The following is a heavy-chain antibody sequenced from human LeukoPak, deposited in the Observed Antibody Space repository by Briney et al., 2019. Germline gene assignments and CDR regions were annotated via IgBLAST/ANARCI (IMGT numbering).Heavy chain of an antibody. CDR2: ISGSGGST. J-gene: IGHJ4*02. CDR1: GFIFKKYW. V-gene: IGHV3-23*01. Sequence: GESLRLSCAASGFIFKKYWMNWVRQVPGKGLEWVSAISGSGGSTYYADSVKGRCTISRDNSGNTLYLQMNSLRAEDTAVYYCAKVIANKYSGFDYWGQGTLVTVSS. CDR3: AKVIANKYSGFDY. D-gene: IGHD2-21*01.